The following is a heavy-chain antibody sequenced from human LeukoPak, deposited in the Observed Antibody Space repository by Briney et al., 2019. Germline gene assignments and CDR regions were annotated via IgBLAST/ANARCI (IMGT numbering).Heavy chain of an antibody. CDR3: ARGYGSGRTLGYYYMDV. D-gene: IGHD3-10*01. Sequence: SVKVSCKASGGTFSSYAISWVRQAPGQGLEWMGGIIPIFGTANYAQKFQGRVTITADESTSTAYMELSSLRSEDTAVYYCARGYGSGRTLGYYYMDVWGKGTTVTVSS. CDR1: GGTFSSYA. CDR2: IIPIFGTA. V-gene: IGHV1-69*01. J-gene: IGHJ6*03.